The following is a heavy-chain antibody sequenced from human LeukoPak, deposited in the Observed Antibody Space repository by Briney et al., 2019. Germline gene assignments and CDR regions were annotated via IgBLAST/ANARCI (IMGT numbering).Heavy chain of an antibody. V-gene: IGHV3-73*01. D-gene: IGHD1-26*01. CDR3: TRDSGTYNWLDP. J-gene: IGHJ5*02. Sequence: TGGSLRLSCAASGFTFSDSAIHWVRQASGKGLEWIGLIDRKVKSCATAYAASVRGRFTISRDDSKNTAYLQMDSLKTEDTALYYCTRDSGTYNWLDPWGQGTLVTVSS. CDR1: GFTFSDSA. CDR2: IDRKVKSCAT.